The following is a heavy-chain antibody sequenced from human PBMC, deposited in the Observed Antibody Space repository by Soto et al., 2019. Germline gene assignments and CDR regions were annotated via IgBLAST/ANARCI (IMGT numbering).Heavy chain of an antibody. Sequence: QVQLVESGGGVVQPGRSLRLSCAASGFTFSSYAMHWVRQAPGKGLEWVAVISYDGSNKYYADSVKGRFTISRDNSKNTLYLQMNSLRAEDTAVYYCARARASARGLWFDPWGQGTLVTVSS. V-gene: IGHV3-30-3*01. CDR2: ISYDGSNK. J-gene: IGHJ5*02. CDR1: GFTFSSYA. CDR3: ARARASARGLWFDP.